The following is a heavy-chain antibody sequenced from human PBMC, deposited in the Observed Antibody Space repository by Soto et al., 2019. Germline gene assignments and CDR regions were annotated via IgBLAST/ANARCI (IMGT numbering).Heavy chain of an antibody. CDR3: AREGPAPYYYYGMDV. V-gene: IGHV1-18*01. Sequence: QVQLVQSRGEVKKPGASVKVSCKTSGYSFTTYGISWVRQAPGQGLEWMGWISGYNGKKNYAQKLQGRVTMTTDTSTSTAYMELRSLRSDDTAVYYCAREGPAPYYYYGMDVWGQGSTVTVSS. J-gene: IGHJ6*02. CDR2: ISGYNGKK. CDR1: GYSFTTYG.